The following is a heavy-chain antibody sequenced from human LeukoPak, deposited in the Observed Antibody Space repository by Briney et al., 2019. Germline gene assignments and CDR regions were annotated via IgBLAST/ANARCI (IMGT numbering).Heavy chain of an antibody. V-gene: IGHV4-34*01. D-gene: IGHD3-10*01. J-gene: IGHJ3*02. CDR1: GGSISSYY. CDR2: INHSGST. Sequence: SETLSLTCTVSGGSISSYYWSWIRQPPGKGLEWIGEINHSGSTNYNPSLKSRVTISVDTSKNQFSLKLSSVTAADTAVYYCARRQRITMVRGIKWAFDIWGQGTMVTISS. CDR3: ARRQRITMVRGIKWAFDI.